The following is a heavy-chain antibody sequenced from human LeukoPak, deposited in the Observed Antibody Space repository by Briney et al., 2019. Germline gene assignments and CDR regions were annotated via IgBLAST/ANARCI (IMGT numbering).Heavy chain of an antibody. D-gene: IGHD6-19*01. CDR2: IYNGGST. J-gene: IGHJ4*02. CDR3: ARASQGLAFDY. CDR1: GFTVSSSY. Sequence: GGSLRLSCAASGFTVSSSYISWVRQAPGKGLEWVSVIYNGGSTNYADSVKGRFTISRDNSKNTLYLQMNSLRAEDTAVYYCARASQGLAFDYWGQGTLATVSS. V-gene: IGHV3-66*01.